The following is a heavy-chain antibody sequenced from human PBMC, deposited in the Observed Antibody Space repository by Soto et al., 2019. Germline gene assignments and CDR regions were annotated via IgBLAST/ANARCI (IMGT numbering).Heavy chain of an antibody. V-gene: IGHV4-59*08. CDR2: IYYSGST. J-gene: IGHJ6*03. CDR3: ARHTGFSDSSSSRGYYYYMDV. CDR1: GGSISSYY. D-gene: IGHD6-6*01. Sequence: NPSETLSLTCTVSGGSISSYYWSWIRQPPGKGLEWIGYIYYSGSTNYNPSHKSGVTISVNTSKNQFSPKLSTVTAADTAVYYCARHTGFSDSSSSRGYYYYMDVWGKGTTVTVPS.